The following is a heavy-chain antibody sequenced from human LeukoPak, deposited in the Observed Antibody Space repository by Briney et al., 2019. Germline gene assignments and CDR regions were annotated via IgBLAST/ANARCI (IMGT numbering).Heavy chain of an antibody. CDR3: ARSHHTYYDSSGYYY. J-gene: IGHJ4*02. CDR2: IYYSGST. Sequence: SETLSLTCTVSGGSISSGDYYWSWIRQPPGKGLEWIGYIYYSGSTYYNPSLKSRVTISVDTSKNQFSLKLSSVTAADTAVYYCARSHHTYYDSSGYYYWGQGTLVTVSS. D-gene: IGHD3-22*01. V-gene: IGHV4-30-4*08. CDR1: GGSISSGDYY.